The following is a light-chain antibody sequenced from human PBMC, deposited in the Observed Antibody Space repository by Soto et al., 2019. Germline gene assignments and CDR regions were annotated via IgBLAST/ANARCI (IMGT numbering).Light chain of an antibody. CDR1: QSVTSNY. CDR2: GIS. CDR3: QQYGRPYA. V-gene: IGKV3-20*01. Sequence: EIVLTQSPDTLALSPGERATLSCRASQSVTSNYLAWYQQKPGQAPRLLILGISSRATGIPDRFSGSGSGTDFTLTIARLEPENFAVYSCQQYGRPYAFGQGTKLEIK. J-gene: IGKJ2*01.